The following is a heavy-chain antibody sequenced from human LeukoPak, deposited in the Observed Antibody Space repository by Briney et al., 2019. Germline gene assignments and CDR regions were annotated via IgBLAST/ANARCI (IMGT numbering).Heavy chain of an antibody. Sequence: SETLSLTCAVSGGSISSGGYSWSWIRQPPGKGLEWIGYIYYSGSTNYNPSLKSRVTISVDTSKNQFSLKLSSVTAAGTAVYYCASYGSGSYYRADWFHPWGQGTLVTVSS. CDR1: GGSISSGGYS. D-gene: IGHD3-10*01. V-gene: IGHV4-61*08. CDR2: IYYSGST. CDR3: ASYGSGSYYRADWFHP. J-gene: IGHJ5*02.